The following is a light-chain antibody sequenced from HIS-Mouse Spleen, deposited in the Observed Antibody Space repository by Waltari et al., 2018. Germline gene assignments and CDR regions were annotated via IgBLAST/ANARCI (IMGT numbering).Light chain of an antibody. CDR1: SSDVGSYNL. CDR3: CSYAGSSTLV. CDR2: EGS. J-gene: IGLJ3*02. Sequence: QSALTQPASVSGSPGQSITISCTGTSSDVGSYNLVSWYQQHPGKAPKLMSYEGSKRPSGVSNRFSGSKSGHTASLTIAGLQAEDEADYYCCSYAGSSTLVFGGGTKLTVL. V-gene: IGLV2-23*01.